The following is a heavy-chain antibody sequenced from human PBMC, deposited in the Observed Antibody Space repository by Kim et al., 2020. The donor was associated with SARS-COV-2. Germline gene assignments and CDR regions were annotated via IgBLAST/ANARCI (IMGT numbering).Heavy chain of an antibody. V-gene: IGHV1-18*01. J-gene: IGHJ4*02. Sequence: NYAQKLQGRVTMTTSTSTSTAYMELRSLRSDDTVVYYCAGSKDREYYFDYWGQGTLVTVSS. CDR3: AGSKDREYYFDY.